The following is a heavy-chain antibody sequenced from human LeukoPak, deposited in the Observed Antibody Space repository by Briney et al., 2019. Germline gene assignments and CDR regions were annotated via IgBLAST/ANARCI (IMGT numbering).Heavy chain of an antibody. V-gene: IGHV4-34*01. Sequence: PSETLSLTCAVYGGSFSGYYWSWIRQPPGKGLEWIGEINHSGSTNYSPSLKSRVTISVDTSKNQFSLKLSSVTAADTAVYYCARRTERDFDYWGQGTLVTVSS. CDR1: GGSFSGYY. CDR2: INHSGST. CDR3: ARRTERDFDY. D-gene: IGHD1-1*01. J-gene: IGHJ4*02.